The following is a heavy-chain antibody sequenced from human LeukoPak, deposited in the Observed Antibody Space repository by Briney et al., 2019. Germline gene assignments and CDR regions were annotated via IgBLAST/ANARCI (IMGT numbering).Heavy chain of an antibody. CDR1: GGSFSGYY. D-gene: IGHD6-13*01. Sequence: SETLSLACAVYGGSFSGYYWIWIRQPPGKGLEWIGEINHSGSTNYNPSLKSRVTISVDTSKDQFSLKLSSVTAADTAVYYCARGPSAMAAAGRSFDYWGQGTLVTVSS. J-gene: IGHJ4*02. CDR2: INHSGST. CDR3: ARGPSAMAAAGRSFDY. V-gene: IGHV4-34*01.